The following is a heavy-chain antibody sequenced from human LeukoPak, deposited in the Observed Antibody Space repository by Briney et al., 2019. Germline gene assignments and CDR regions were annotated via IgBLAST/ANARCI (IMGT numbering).Heavy chain of an antibody. CDR2: IYWDGDK. CDR3: AHRLSEAFSPSGSYRFDP. CDR1: GFSLTTNGVG. Sequence: KMSGPTLVNPTQTLTLTCTFSGFSLTTNGVGVAWIRQPPGKALEWLALIYWDGDKRYSPSLRPRLTITKDTSKNQVVLTMTNMDPVDTATYYCAHRLSEAFSPSGSYRFDPWGQGTLVTVSS. J-gene: IGHJ5*02. D-gene: IGHD3-10*01. V-gene: IGHV2-5*02.